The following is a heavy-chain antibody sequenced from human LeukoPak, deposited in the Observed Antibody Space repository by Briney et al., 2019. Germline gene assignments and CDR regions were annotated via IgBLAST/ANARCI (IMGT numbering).Heavy chain of an antibody. CDR1: GYSFTSYW. CDR3: ARSNSYYYDSSGSGAAGY. CDR2: IYPGDSDT. V-gene: IGHV5-51*01. J-gene: IGHJ4*02. D-gene: IGHD3-22*01. Sequence: GESLKIPCKGSGYSFTSYWIGWVRQMPGKGLEWMGIIYPGDSDTRYSPSFQGQVTISADKSISTAYLQWSSLKASDTAMYYCARSNSYYYDSSGSGAAGYWGQGTLVTVSS.